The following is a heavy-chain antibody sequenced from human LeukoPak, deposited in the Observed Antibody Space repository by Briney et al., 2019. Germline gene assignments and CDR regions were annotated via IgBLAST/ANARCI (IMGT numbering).Heavy chain of an antibody. CDR3: ARLGELSSDDY. Sequence: SXXVSCKXSGYTFTSYDINWVQQATGQGPEWMGWMNPNSGNTGYSQKFRGRVSITRNTSISTAYMEPSRLVSEDTAVYYCARLGELSSDDYWGQGTLVTVSS. CDR1: GYTFTSYD. D-gene: IGHD3-16*02. V-gene: IGHV1-8*03. CDR2: MNPNSGNT. J-gene: IGHJ4*02.